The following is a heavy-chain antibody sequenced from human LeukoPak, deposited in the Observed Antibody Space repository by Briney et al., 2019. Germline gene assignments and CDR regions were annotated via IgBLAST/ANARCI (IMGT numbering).Heavy chain of an antibody. J-gene: IGHJ4*02. Sequence: GSLRLSCAASGFTFSSYSMNWVRHAPGKGLEWVSSISSSSSYIYYADSVKGRFTISRDNAKNSLYLQMNSLRAEDTAVYYCARIIVGATGIDYWGQGTLVSVSS. D-gene: IGHD1-26*01. CDR2: ISSSSSYI. CDR1: GFTFSSYS. CDR3: ARIIVGATGIDY. V-gene: IGHV3-21*01.